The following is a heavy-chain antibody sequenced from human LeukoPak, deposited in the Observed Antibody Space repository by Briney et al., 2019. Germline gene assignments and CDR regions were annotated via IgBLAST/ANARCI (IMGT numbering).Heavy chain of an antibody. J-gene: IGHJ4*02. D-gene: IGHD6-13*01. CDR1: GGTFSSYA. CDR2: IIPIFGTA. V-gene: IGHV1-69*05. CDR3: ARPESDSSSWYVL. Sequence: SVKVSCKASGGTFSSYAISWVRQAPGQGLEWMGGIIPIFGTANYAQKFQGRVTITTDESTSTAYMELSSLRSEGTAVYYCARPESDSSSWYVLWGQGTLVTVSS.